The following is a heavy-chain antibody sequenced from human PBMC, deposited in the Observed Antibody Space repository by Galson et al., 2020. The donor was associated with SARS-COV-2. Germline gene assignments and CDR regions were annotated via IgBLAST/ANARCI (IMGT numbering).Heavy chain of an antibody. CDR2: ISYDGTKE. Sequence: GGSLRLSCSASGFNFRNYDMHWVRQAPGKGLEWVAVISYDGTKEFYSEPVKGRFSISRDNSRNTLHLQMSSLRGDDTAVYFCAKDDYGDDEFRLWGQGTLVTVSS. D-gene: IGHD4-17*01. J-gene: IGHJ1*01. CDR3: AKDDYGDDEFRL. V-gene: IGHV3-30*18. CDR1: GFNFRNYD.